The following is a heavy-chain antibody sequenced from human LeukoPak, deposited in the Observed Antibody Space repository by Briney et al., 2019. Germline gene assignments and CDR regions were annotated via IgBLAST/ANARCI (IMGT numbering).Heavy chain of an antibody. CDR3: AKGRLDYGDYYVDD. CDR1: GFTFSNYG. CDR2: ISGSGGTT. D-gene: IGHD2-21*02. J-gene: IGHJ4*02. V-gene: IGHV3-23*01. Sequence: GGSLRLSCAASGFTFSNYGMSWVRQAPGKGLEWVSVISGSGGTTYYADSVKGRFTISRDNSKNTLYLQMNSLRAEDTSFYYCAKGRLDYGDYYVDDWGQGTLVTVSS.